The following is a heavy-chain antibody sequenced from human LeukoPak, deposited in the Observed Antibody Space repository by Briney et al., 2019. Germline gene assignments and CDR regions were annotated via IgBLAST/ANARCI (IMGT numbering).Heavy chain of an antibody. V-gene: IGHV3-43*01. D-gene: IGHD6-13*01. J-gene: IGHJ4*02. CDR2: ISWDGGST. CDR3: AKAPDSSWGIDY. CDR1: GFTLDDYT. Sequence: GGSLRLSCAASGFTLDDYTMHWVRQAPGKGLEWVSLISWDGGSTYYADSVKGRFTISRDNSKNSLYLQMNSLRTEDTALYYCAKAPDSSWGIDYWGQGTLVTVSS.